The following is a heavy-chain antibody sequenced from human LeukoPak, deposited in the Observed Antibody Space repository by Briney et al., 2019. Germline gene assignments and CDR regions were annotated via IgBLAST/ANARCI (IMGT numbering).Heavy chain of an antibody. CDR1: GFTVSSNY. D-gene: IGHD4-17*01. J-gene: IGHJ5*02. CDR3: ARVNYGDLNWFDP. CDR2: IYVGGST. V-gene: IGHV3-66*01. Sequence: GGSLRLSCAASGFTVSSNYMSWVRQAPGKGLEWVSVIYVGGSTYYADSVKGRFTISRDNSKNTLYLQMNSLRAEDTAVYYCARVNYGDLNWFDPWGQGTLVTVSS.